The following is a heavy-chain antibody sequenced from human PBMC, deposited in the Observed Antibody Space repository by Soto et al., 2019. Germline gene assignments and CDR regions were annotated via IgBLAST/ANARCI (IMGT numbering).Heavy chain of an antibody. CDR2: ISGTGGST. Sequence: WGSLLVSCASSVFTFSSYAMSWVRQAPGKGLEWVSAISGTGGSTYYADSVKGRFTISRDNSKNTLYLQMNSLRAEDTAVYYCEKTYSSGHWGQGTMVTVSS. D-gene: IGHD6-19*01. V-gene: IGHV3-23*01. CDR3: EKTYSSGH. CDR1: VFTFSSYA. J-gene: IGHJ4*02.